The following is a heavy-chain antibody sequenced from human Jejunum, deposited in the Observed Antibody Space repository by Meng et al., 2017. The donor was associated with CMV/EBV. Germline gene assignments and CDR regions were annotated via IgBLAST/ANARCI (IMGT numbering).Heavy chain of an antibody. J-gene: IGHJ4*02. CDR1: GYSHRSYA. CDR2: INPSTAHP. Sequence: QVQLVQAGYELKKPGASVKVSCKASGYSHRSYAVNWLRQAPGRGLEWMGWINPSTAHPTYAQDFTGRFVFSLDISVNTAYPQINSLKAEDTAIYYCVRDVPDGDISLFDSWGQGTLVTVSS. CDR3: VRDVPDGDISLFDS. D-gene: IGHD2-21*02. V-gene: IGHV7-4-1*02.